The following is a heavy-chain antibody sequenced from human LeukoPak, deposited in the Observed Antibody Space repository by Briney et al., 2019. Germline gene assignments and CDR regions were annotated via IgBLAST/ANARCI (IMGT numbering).Heavy chain of an antibody. CDR1: GYTFTSYG. CDR3: ARDLHRVVVRGVPHYYYYMDV. V-gene: IGHV1-18*01. Sequence: ASVKVSCKASGYTFTSYGISWVRQAPGQGLEWMGWISTYNGNTNYAQKLQGRVTMTTDTSTSTAYMELRSLRSDDTAVYYCARDLHRVVVRGVPHYYYYMDVWGKGTTVTVSS. CDR2: ISTYNGNT. D-gene: IGHD3-10*01. J-gene: IGHJ6*03.